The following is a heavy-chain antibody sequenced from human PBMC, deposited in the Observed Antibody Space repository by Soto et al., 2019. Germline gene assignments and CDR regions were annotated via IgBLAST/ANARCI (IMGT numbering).Heavy chain of an antibody. Sequence: SETLSLTCTVSGGSISSSSYYWGWIRQPPGKGLEWIGSIYYSGSTYYNPSRKSRVTISVDTSKNQFSLKLSSVTAADTAVYYCARLTRSDIVVVTATVTEYFDYWGRGTLVTVSS. J-gene: IGHJ4*02. V-gene: IGHV4-39*01. CDR3: ARLTRSDIVVVTATVTEYFDY. D-gene: IGHD2-21*02. CDR1: GGSISSSSYY. CDR2: IYYSGST.